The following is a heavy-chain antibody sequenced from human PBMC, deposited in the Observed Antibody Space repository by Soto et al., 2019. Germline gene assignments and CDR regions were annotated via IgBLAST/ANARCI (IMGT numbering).Heavy chain of an antibody. D-gene: IGHD2-15*01. Sequence: QVQLVQSGAEVKKPGSSVKVSCKASGGTCSSYAISWVRQAPGQGLEWMGGIIPIVGTANYEQKFRGRVTITADESTSTAFMELSSLRSEDTAVYYCARARDGYCSGGSCYPFYWYFDLWGRGTLVTVSS. J-gene: IGHJ2*01. CDR2: IIPIVGTA. CDR1: GGTCSSYA. V-gene: IGHV1-69*12. CDR3: ARARDGYCSGGSCYPFYWYFDL.